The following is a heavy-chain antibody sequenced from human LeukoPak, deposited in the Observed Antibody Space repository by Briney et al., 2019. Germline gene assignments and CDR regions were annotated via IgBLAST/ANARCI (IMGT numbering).Heavy chain of an antibody. J-gene: IGHJ4*02. CDR1: EFTFSNYG. CDR3: ATDGLTGTTNGTLES. V-gene: IGHV3-30*03. CDR2: ISKDGSTK. D-gene: IGHD1-20*01. Sequence: GGSLRLSCVASEFTFSNYGMHWVRQAPGKGLEWVAVISKDGSTKIYSASVKGRYTISRDDSKNTLYLQMSSLRAEDTAIYYCATDGLTGTTNGTLESWGQGTLVTVSS.